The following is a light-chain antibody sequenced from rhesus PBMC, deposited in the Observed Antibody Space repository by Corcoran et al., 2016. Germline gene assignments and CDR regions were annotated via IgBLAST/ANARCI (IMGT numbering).Light chain of an antibody. CDR1: QSSSNF. Sequence: EIVVTQSPATLSLSPGETATISCRTSQSSSNFLAWYQQKPGQAPKLLIYWASTRESGVPDRFSGSGSGTAFSLTINDLQPDDMALYYFQQFYSSPVTFGGGTKVDIK. V-gene: IGKV3-31*02. CDR3: QQFYSSPVT. J-gene: IGKJ4*01. CDR2: WAS.